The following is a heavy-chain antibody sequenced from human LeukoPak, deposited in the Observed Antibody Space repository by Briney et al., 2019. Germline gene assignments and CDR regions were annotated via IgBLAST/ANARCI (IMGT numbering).Heavy chain of an antibody. CDR2: ISSSSIYI. CDR3: ARAEHYYYDTSAYHTVSPREFDP. Sequence: GGSLRLSCAASGFTFSSYWMSWVRQAPGKGLEWVSSISSSSIYIYYADSVKGRFTISRDNAKNSLYLQMNSLRAEDTAVYYCARAEHYYYDTSAYHTVSPREFDPWGQGTLVTVSS. D-gene: IGHD3-22*01. J-gene: IGHJ5*02. CDR1: GFTFSSYW. V-gene: IGHV3-21*01.